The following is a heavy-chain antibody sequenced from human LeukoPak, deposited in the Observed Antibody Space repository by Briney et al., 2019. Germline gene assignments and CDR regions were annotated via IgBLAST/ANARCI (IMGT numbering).Heavy chain of an antibody. Sequence: SETLSLTCTVSGGSISGYYWSWIRQPPGKGLEWIGYLYHTGSTNYDPSLKSRVTISLDTSKNQFSLNLSSVTAADTAVYYCAGYDFGAFDIWGQGTKVTVSS. CDR1: GGSISGYY. V-gene: IGHV4-59*08. D-gene: IGHD3/OR15-3a*01. CDR2: LYHTGST. J-gene: IGHJ3*02. CDR3: AGYDFGAFDI.